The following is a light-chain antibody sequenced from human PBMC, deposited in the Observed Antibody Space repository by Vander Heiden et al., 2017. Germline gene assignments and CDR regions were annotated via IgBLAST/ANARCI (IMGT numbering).Light chain of an antibody. V-gene: IGKV4-1*01. Sequence: DIVMTQSPASLPVSLGERATINCKSSQSVLYSSSNKNYLAWYQQKPGQPPKLLIYWASTRESGVPDRFSGSGSGTDFTLTISSLQAEDVAVYYCQQYYSTPPTFGQGTKLEIK. CDR2: WAS. CDR1: QSVLYSSSNKNY. CDR3: QQYYSTPPT. J-gene: IGKJ2*01.